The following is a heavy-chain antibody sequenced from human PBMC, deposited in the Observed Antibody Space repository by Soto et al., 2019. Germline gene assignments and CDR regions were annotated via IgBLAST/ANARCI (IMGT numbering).Heavy chain of an antibody. CDR2: ISSSGSTI. V-gene: IGHV3-48*03. CDR3: ASFYVWEGYCSGGSCYDY. CDR1: GFTFSSYE. Sequence: EVQLVESGGGMVQPGGSLRLSCAASGFTFSSYEMNWVRQAPGKGLEWVSYISSSGSTIYYADSVKGRFTISRDNAKNSLYLQMNSLRAEDTAVYYCASFYVWEGYCSGGSCYDYWGQGTLVTVSS. D-gene: IGHD2-15*01. J-gene: IGHJ4*02.